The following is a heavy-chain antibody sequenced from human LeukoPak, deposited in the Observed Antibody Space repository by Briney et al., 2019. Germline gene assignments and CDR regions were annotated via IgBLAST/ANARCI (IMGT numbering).Heavy chain of an antibody. V-gene: IGHV3-7*01. J-gene: IGHJ3*02. CDR1: GFTFSRYW. CDR2: IKQDGSEK. D-gene: IGHD3-22*01. Sequence: GGSLRLSCAASGFTFSRYWMSWVRQAPGKGLEWVANIKQDGSEKYYVDSVKGRFTISRDNAKNSLYLQMNSLRGEDTAVYYCARASRLRLTYDSSGLDAFDIWGQKTMVSVSS. CDR3: ARASRLRLTYDSSGLDAFDI.